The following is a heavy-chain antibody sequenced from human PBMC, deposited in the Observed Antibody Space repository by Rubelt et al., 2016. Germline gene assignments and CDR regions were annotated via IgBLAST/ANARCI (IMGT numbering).Heavy chain of an antibody. Sequence: QVQLVQSGAEVKKPGASVRVSCKASGYTFTSNAIHWVRQAPGQRLEWMGWINAGNGNTKYSQNFQGRVTITRDTSASTAYMERSSLTSEDTAVYYCARGEGYCHYWGQGTLVTVSS. CDR2: INAGNGNT. V-gene: IGHV1-3*01. J-gene: IGHJ1*01. CDR3: ARGEGYCHY. CDR1: GYTFTSNA.